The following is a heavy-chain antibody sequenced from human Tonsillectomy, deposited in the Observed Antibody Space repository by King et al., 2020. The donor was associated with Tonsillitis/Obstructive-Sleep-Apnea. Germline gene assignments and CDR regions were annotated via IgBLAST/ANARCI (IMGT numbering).Heavy chain of an antibody. J-gene: IGHJ3*02. CDR3: ARVPSYSGSYYFAFDI. Sequence: VQLQQWGAGLLKPSETLSLTCAVYGGSFSGYYWSWVRQPPGKGLEWIGEIKDSGSTNYNPSLKRRVTISVDTSKNQFSLNLSSVTAADTAVYYCARVPSYSGSYYFAFDIWGQGTMVTVSS. V-gene: IGHV4-34*01. CDR2: IKDSGST. D-gene: IGHD1-26*01. CDR1: GGSFSGYY.